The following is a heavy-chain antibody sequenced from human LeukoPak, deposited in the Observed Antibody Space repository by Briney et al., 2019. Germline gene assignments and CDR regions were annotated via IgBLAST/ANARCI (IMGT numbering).Heavy chain of an antibody. D-gene: IGHD6-6*01. CDR2: IFYSGST. V-gene: IGHV4-39*01. CDR1: GGSISGSDYY. CDR3: ARRSSSSFGARHDAFDI. J-gene: IGHJ3*02. Sequence: PSETLSLTCTVSGGSISGSDYYWGRIRQPPGKGLEWIGSIFYSGSTYYNPSLKSRVTISVDTSKNQFPLRLSSVTAADTAVYYCARRSSSSFGARHDAFDIWGQGTMVTVSS.